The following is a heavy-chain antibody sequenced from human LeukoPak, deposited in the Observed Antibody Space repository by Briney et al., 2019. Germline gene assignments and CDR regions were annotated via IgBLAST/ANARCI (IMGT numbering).Heavy chain of an antibody. V-gene: IGHV3-30-3*01. CDR3: ARDPYIQLSSYYFDY. J-gene: IGHJ4*02. Sequence: GRSLRLSCAAAGFTFGSYAMHWVRQAPGKGLEWVAVISYDGSNKYYADSVKGRFTISRDNSKNTLYLQMNSLRAEDTAVYYGARDPYIQLSSYYFDYWGQGTLVTVSS. CDR1: GFTFGSYA. D-gene: IGHD5-18*01. CDR2: ISYDGSNK.